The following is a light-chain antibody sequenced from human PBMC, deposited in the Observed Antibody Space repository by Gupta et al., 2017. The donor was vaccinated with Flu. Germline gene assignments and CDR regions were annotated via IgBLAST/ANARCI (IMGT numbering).Light chain of an antibody. J-gene: IGKJ5*01. CDR1: QNINNF. CDR2: DAS. V-gene: IGKV3-11*01. Sequence: EILLTQSPVTLSLSPGDTAILSCRASQNINNFLAWYQHKPGQAPRLLIFDASNRATGIPASYSGSGSGTDVTLTISSLEPEDFGIYYCQQERITFGQGTRLDIK. CDR3: QQERIT.